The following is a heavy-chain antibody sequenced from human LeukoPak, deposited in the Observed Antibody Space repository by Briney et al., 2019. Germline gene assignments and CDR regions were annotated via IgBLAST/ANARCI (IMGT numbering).Heavy chain of an antibody. CDR1: GFTFSSYA. CDR2: ISGSGGST. D-gene: IGHD2-15*01. J-gene: IGHJ1*01. Sequence: PGGSLRLSCAASGFTFSSYAMSWVRQAPGKGLEWVSAISGSGGSTYYADSVKGRATISRDISKNTLYLQMNSLRAEDTAVYYCATDRDPEPAATLGYFQHWGQGTLVTVSS. V-gene: IGHV3-23*01. CDR3: ATDRDPEPAATLGYFQH.